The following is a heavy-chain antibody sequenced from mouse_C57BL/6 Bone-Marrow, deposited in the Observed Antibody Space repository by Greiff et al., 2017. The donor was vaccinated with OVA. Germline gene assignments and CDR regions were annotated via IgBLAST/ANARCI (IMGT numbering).Heavy chain of an antibody. CDR1: GFNIKDDY. CDR3: TSYYGSPAWFAY. D-gene: IGHD1-1*01. J-gene: IGHJ3*01. V-gene: IGHV14-4*01. Sequence: VQLQQSGAELVRPGASVKLSCTASGFNIKDDYMHWVKQRPEQGLEWIGWIDPENGDTEYASKFQGKATITADTSSNTAYLPLSSLTSEDTAVYYCTSYYGSPAWFAYWGQGTLVTVSA. CDR2: IDPENGDT.